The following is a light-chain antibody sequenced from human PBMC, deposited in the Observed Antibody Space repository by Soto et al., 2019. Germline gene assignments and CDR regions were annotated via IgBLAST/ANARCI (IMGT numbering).Light chain of an antibody. CDR2: GNN. CDR1: TSTIGAGYD. CDR3: QSYDSSLGGHV. Sequence: QSVLTQPPSVSGAQGKRLTFPCTGGTSTIGAGYDVHWYQQLPGSAPKLLIFGNNKRASGVPDRFSGSKSGTSASLAITGLQAEDEGDFYCQSYDSSLGGHVFGTGTKLTVL. J-gene: IGLJ1*01. V-gene: IGLV1-40*01.